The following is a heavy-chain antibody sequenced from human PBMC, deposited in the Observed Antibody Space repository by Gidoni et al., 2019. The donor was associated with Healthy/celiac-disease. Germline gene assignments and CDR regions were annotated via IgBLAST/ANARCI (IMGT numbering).Heavy chain of an antibody. CDR1: GGSISSGDYY. CDR3: ACTRGTTERFDP. D-gene: IGHD4-17*01. CDR2: IYYSGST. Sequence: QVQLQESGPGLVKPSQTLSLTCPVPGGSISSGDYYWSWIRQPPGKGLEWIGYIYYSGSTYYNPSLKSRVTISVDTSKNQFSLKLSSVTAADTAVYYCACTRGTTERFDPWGQGTLVTVSS. J-gene: IGHJ5*02. V-gene: IGHV4-30-4*01.